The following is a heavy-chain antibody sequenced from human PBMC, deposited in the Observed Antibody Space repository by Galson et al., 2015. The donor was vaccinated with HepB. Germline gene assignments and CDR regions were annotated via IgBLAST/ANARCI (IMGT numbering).Heavy chain of an antibody. Sequence: SLRLSCAASGFTFSTFAMHWVRQAPGKGLEWVAVISYDGGNKYYADSVKGRFTISRDNSKNTLYLEMNSLRAEDTAVCWCTRTGRYSNSWYRYGMDVWGQGTTVTVSS. CDR2: ISYDGGNK. D-gene: IGHD6-13*01. J-gene: IGHJ6*02. CDR1: GFTFSTFA. V-gene: IGHV3-30*04. CDR3: TRTGRYSNSWYRYGMDV.